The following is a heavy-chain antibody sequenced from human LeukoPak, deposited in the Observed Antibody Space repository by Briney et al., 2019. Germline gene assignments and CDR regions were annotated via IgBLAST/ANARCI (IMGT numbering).Heavy chain of an antibody. Sequence: SETLSLTCAVYGGSFSGYYWSWIRLPPGKGLEWIGEINHSGSTNYNPSLKSRVTISVDTSKNQFSLKLSSVTAADTAVYYCATISSLVIYWGQGTLVTVSS. V-gene: IGHV4-34*01. CDR2: INHSGST. CDR1: GGSFSGYY. D-gene: IGHD3-9*01. J-gene: IGHJ4*02. CDR3: ATISSLVIY.